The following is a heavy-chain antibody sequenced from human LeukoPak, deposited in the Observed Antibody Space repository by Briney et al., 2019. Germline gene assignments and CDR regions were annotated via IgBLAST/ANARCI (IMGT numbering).Heavy chain of an antibody. CDR2: ISSNGGST. J-gene: IGHJ4*02. Sequence: GGSLRLPCAASGFTFSSYAMHWVRQAPGKGLEYVSAISSNGGSTYYADSVKGRFTISRDNSKNTLYLQMNSLRAEDTAVYYCAKVWGSYPLYYFDYWGQGTLVTVSS. CDR1: GFTFSSYA. D-gene: IGHD1-26*01. V-gene: IGHV3-64*04. CDR3: AKVWGSYPLYYFDY.